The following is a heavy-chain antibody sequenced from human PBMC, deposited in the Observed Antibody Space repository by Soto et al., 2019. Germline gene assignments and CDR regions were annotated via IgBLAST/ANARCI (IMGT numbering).Heavy chain of an antibody. J-gene: IGHJ4*02. CDR1: GFTFSFYA. CDR3: ARGYYFDY. CDR2: ISYNGRNK. Sequence: GGSLRLSCAASGFTFSFYAMHWVRQAPGKGLEWVAVISYNGRNKHYVDSVKGRFTISRDNSKNTLYLQMNSLRAEDTAVYYCARGYYFDYWGQGTLVTVSS. V-gene: IGHV3-30*14.